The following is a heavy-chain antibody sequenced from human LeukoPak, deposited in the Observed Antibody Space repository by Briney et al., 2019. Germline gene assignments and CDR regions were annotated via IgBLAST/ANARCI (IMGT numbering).Heavy chain of an antibody. D-gene: IGHD6-19*01. V-gene: IGHV4-34*01. CDR2: INHSGST. CDR1: GGSFSGYY. Sequence: SETLSLTCAVYGGSFSGYYWSWIRQPPGKGLGWIGEINHSGSTNYNPSLKSRVTISVDTSKNQFSLKLSSVTAADTAVYYRARGRTKAVAGTSFDYWGQGTLVTVSS. J-gene: IGHJ4*02. CDR3: ARGRTKAVAGTSFDY.